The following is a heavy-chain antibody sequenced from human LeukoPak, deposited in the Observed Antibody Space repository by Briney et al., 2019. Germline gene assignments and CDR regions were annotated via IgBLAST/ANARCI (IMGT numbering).Heavy chain of an antibody. J-gene: IGHJ4*02. V-gene: IGHV3-48*03. CDR2: ISSGGSII. CDR3: ARIGGSGSYSGHYFDH. D-gene: IGHD3-10*01. CDR1: GFIFSSYE. Sequence: GGSLRLSCAASGFIFSSYETNWVRQAPGKGLEWVSYISSGGSIIYYADSVRGRFTISRDNAKNTMYLQMNSLRAEDTAVYYCARIGGSGSYSGHYFDHWGQGTLVTVSS.